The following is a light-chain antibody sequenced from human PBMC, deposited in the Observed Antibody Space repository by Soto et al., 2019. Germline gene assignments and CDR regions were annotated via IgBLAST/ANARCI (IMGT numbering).Light chain of an antibody. CDR3: QQYNNWPLT. V-gene: IGKV3-15*01. CDR1: QSVRSN. J-gene: IGKJ4*01. Sequence: EIVMTQSPATLSVSPGERATLSCRASQSVRSNLAWYQQKPCQAPRLLIYGASTRATGIPARFSGSGSGTEFTRNISSLQSEDLAVYYCQQYNNWPLTFGGGTKVEIK. CDR2: GAS.